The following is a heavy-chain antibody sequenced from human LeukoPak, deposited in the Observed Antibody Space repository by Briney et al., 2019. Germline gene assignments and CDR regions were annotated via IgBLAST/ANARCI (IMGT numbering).Heavy chain of an antibody. CDR2: ISYDGSNK. V-gene: IGHV3-30-3*01. D-gene: IGHD3-22*01. CDR1: GFTFSSYA. J-gene: IGHJ4*02. Sequence: GRSLRLSCAASGFTFSSYAMHWVRQAPGKGLEWVAVISYDGSNKYYADSVKGRFTISRGNSKNTLYLQMNSLRAEDTAVYYCARDSAMMAVYWGQGTLVTVSS. CDR3: ARDSAMMAVY.